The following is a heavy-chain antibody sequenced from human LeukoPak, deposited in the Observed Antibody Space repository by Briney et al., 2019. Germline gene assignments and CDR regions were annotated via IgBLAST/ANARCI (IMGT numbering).Heavy chain of an antibody. CDR2: IRYDGRNK. V-gene: IGHV3-30*02. CDR1: AFTFSSYG. D-gene: IGHD2-2*01. Sequence: GGSLRLSCAAAAFTFSSYGIRWVRQAPGKGLGWVAFIRYDGRNKYYGSSVKGRFTIGRDNSKNTPYLQMNSLRAEDTAVYYCAKVCYYASDAFDIWGQGTMVTVSS. CDR3: AKVCYYASDAFDI. J-gene: IGHJ3*02.